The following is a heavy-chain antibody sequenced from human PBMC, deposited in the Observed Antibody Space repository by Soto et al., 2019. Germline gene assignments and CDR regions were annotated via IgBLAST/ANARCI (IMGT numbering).Heavy chain of an antibody. V-gene: IGHV1-18*01. CDR2: ISAYNGNT. CDR3: ARVPRGDSSSSGFYGMDV. D-gene: IGHD6-6*01. CDR1: GYTFTSYG. Sequence: ASVKVSCKASGYTFTSYGISWVRQAPGQGLEWMGWISAYNGNTNYAQKLQGRVTMTTDTSTSTAYMELRSLRSDDTAVYYCARVPRGDSSSSGFYGMDVWGQGTTVTVS. J-gene: IGHJ6*02.